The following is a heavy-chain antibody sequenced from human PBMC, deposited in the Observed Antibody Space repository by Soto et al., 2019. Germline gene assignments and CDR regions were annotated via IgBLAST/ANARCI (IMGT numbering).Heavy chain of an antibody. CDR2: ISASGGST. Sequence: VQLLESGGGLVQPGGSLRLSCAASGFTFSDYAMTWVRQAPGKGREWVSEISASGGSTYYADSVKGRFTISRDNGKNTLYLQMSSLRVDDTAVYYCAVGEGAQHWGQGTLVTVSS. CDR3: AVGEGAQH. J-gene: IGHJ1*01. D-gene: IGHD3-10*01. V-gene: IGHV3-23*01. CDR1: GFTFSDYA.